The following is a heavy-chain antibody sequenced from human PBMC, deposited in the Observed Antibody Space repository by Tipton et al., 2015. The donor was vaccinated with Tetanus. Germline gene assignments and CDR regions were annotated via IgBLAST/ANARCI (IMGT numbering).Heavy chain of an antibody. D-gene: IGHD1-26*01. CDR2: IYSSGSP. Sequence: TLSLTCTVSGVSISGGSYYWSWIRQRPGKGLEWIGNIYSSGSPYTDPSLKGRVTISVDTSKNQFSLRLNSVTAADPAFYYCARDQARGARGWNYFDFWGLGTLVSVSS. J-gene: IGHJ4*02. V-gene: IGHV4-31*03. CDR1: GVSISGGSYY. CDR3: ARDQARGARGWNYFDF.